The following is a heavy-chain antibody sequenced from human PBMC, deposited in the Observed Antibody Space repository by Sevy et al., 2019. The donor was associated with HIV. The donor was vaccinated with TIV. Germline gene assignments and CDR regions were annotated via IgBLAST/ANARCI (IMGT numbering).Heavy chain of an antibody. V-gene: IGHV1-2*02. D-gene: IGHD4-17*01. J-gene: IGHJ4*02. CDR3: ARDLEFYDYGDYGPAFMPYY. CDR1: GYTFTGQY. Sequence: ASVKVSCKASGYTFTGQYIHWVRQAPGQGLEWMGWINPNSGGTNYRQDFQGRVTLTRDTSITTAYMELSGLKSDDTAIYYCARDLEFYDYGDYGPAFMPYYWGQGTLVTVSS. CDR2: INPNSGGT.